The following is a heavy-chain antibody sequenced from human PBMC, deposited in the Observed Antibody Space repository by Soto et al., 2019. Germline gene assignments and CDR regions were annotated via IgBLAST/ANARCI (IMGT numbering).Heavy chain of an antibody. D-gene: IGHD5-12*01. CDR3: ARARGIVATIDLRYYYYGMDV. V-gene: IGHV4-31*03. CDR2: IYYSGST. J-gene: IGHJ6*02. Sequence: QVQLQESGPGLVKPSQTLSLTCTVSGGSISSGGYYWSWIRQHPGKGLEWIGYIYYSGSTYYNPSLKSRVTISVDTSKNQFSLKLSAVTAADTAVYYCARARGIVATIDLRYYYYGMDVWGQGTTVTVSS. CDR1: GGSISSGGYY.